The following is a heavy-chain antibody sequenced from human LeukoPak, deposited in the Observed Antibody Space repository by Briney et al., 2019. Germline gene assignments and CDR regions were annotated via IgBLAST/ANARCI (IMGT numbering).Heavy chain of an antibody. CDR2: IRYDGSNK. J-gene: IGHJ4*02. CDR1: GFTFSSYG. CDR3: AKDKSMVRELDY. V-gene: IGHV3-30*02. D-gene: IGHD3-10*01. Sequence: GGSLRLSCGASGFTFSSYGMHWVRQAPGKGLEWVAFIRYDGSNKYYADSVKGRFTISRDNSKNTLFLQMNSLRAEDTAGYYCAKDKSMVRELDYWGQGNLVTVSS.